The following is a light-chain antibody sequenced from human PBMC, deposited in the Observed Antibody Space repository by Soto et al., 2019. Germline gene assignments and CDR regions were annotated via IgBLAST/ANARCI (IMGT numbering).Light chain of an antibody. CDR3: QQRGNWPPT. CDR1: ESLGWY. J-gene: IGKJ4*01. V-gene: IGKV3-11*01. CDR2: DAS. Sequence: EIVLTQSPATLSLSPGERATLSCRATESLGWYLAWYQQRPGQSPRLLISDASNRATGVPARFSGSGSGTDFTLTIDSLEPEDFAVYYCQQRGNWPPTFGGGTKVEI.